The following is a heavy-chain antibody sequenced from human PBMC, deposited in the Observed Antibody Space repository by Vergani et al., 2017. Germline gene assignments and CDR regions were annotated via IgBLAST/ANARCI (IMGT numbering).Heavy chain of an antibody. J-gene: IGHJ4*02. Sequence: QVQLVESGGDVVQPGRSLRLSCVVSVFSFSSYGMHWVRQAPDKGLEWVAVISYDGSSKYYADSVKGRFTISRDNSKNTLYLQMNSLRAEDTAVYYCARTYYDSSGYYFRPPQGDYWGQGTLVTVSS. D-gene: IGHD3-22*01. V-gene: IGHV3-30*03. CDR3: ARTYYDSSGYYFRPPQGDY. CDR2: ISYDGSSK. CDR1: VFSFSSYG.